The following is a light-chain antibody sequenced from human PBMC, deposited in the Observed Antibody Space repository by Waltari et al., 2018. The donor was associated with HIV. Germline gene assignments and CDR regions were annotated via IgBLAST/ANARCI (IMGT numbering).Light chain of an antibody. CDR1: QTVSSN. Sequence: EIVMTQSPATLSVSPGERATLSCRASQTVSSNLAWYQQKPAQAPRLLIHGASSRATGVPARFSGSGSGTEFTLTISSLQSEDFAVYYCKQYYKWPRTFGQGTKVEIK. CDR2: GAS. V-gene: IGKV3-15*01. CDR3: KQYYKWPRT. J-gene: IGKJ1*01.